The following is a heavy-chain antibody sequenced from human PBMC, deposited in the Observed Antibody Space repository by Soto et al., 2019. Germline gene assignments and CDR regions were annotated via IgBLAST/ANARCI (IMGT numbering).Heavy chain of an antibody. CDR1: GFNFDYSA. CDR3: AKGRSSMIVVVMDY. Sequence: PGGSLRLSCVASGFNFDYSAMNWVRQVPGKGLEWVSGITWNSGHILYADSVKGRFTISRDNAKKSLYLELNSLRPEDTALYYCAKGRSSMIVVVMDYWGQGTPVTV. CDR2: ITWNSGHI. J-gene: IGHJ4*02. D-gene: IGHD3-22*01. V-gene: IGHV3-9*01.